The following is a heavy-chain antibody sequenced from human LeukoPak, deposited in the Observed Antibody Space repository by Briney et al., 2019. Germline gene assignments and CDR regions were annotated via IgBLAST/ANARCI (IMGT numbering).Heavy chain of an antibody. CDR3: ARRIVGVTAHYYMDV. V-gene: IGHV4-39*07. CDR2: INHSGST. D-gene: IGHD1-26*01. J-gene: IGHJ6*03. CDR1: GGSISSSGYY. Sequence: KPSETLSLTCTVSGGSISSSGYYWGWIRQPPGKGLEWIGEINHSGSTNYNPSLKSRVTISVDTSKNQFSLKLSSVTAADTAVYYCARRIVGVTAHYYMDVWGKGTTVTVSS.